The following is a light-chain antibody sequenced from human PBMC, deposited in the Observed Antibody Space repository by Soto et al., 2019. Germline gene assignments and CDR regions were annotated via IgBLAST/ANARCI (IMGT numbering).Light chain of an antibody. CDR1: QDISNY. V-gene: IGKV1-27*01. J-gene: IGKJ1*01. CDR3: QKYNAAPWT. Sequence: DIRMTQSPSSLSASVGDRVTITCRASQDISNYLVWYQQRPGKVPKLLIYAASTLQSGVPSRFSGSGSGTDFPLTISSLQPEDVATYYCQKYNAAPWTFGQGTKVEIK. CDR2: AAS.